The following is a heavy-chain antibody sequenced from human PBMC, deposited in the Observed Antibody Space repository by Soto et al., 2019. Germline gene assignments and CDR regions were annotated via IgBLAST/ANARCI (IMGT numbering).Heavy chain of an antibody. D-gene: IGHD1-26*01. CDR1: GFVFTDYF. CDR2: ISPSGDVT. Sequence: QVQLAESGGGWVKSGGCLTLSCSTSGFVFTDYFMSWIRQAPGQGLEWVSYISPSGDVTHYADSVKGRFTISRDNTKNSLFLQMSSLRDDDTAAYYCARQLERRVGAASHWGQGTRVSVSS. CDR3: ARQLERRVGAASH. V-gene: IGHV3-11*01. J-gene: IGHJ4*02.